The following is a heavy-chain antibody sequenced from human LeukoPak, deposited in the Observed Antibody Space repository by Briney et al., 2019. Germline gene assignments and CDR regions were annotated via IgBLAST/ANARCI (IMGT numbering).Heavy chain of an antibody. Sequence: GGSLRLSCAASGFTFSSYAMSWVRQAPGKGLGWVSALIGSGGSTYYADSVKGRFTISRDNSKNTLYLQMNSLRAEDTAVYYCAKFPGGGDDYGDKEGDYWGQGTLVTVSS. J-gene: IGHJ4*02. V-gene: IGHV3-23*01. CDR2: LIGSGGST. CDR3: AKFPGGGDDYGDKEGDY. CDR1: GFTFSSYA. D-gene: IGHD4-17*01.